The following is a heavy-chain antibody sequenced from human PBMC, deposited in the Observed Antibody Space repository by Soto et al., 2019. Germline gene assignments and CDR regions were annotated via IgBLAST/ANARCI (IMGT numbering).Heavy chain of an antibody. Sequence: SETLSLTCTVSGGSISSGGYYWNWIRQHPGKGLEWIGYIYYIGSTYYNPSLKCRVTISLDTSKNQFSLKLSSVTAADTAVYYCARSVFPWGQGTLVTVSA. V-gene: IGHV4-31*03. CDR1: GGSISSGGYY. CDR3: ARSVFP. CDR2: IYYIGST. J-gene: IGHJ5*02.